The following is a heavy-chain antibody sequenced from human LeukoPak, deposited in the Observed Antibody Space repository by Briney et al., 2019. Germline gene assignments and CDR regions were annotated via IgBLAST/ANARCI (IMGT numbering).Heavy chain of an antibody. J-gene: IGHJ4*02. CDR1: GFTFSSYS. V-gene: IGHV3-48*01. CDR3: ARGKAAGVSV. CDR2: ISSSSSTI. D-gene: IGHD3-10*01. Sequence: GGSLRLSCAASGFTFSSYSMNWVRQAPGKGLEWVSYISSSSSTIYYADSVKGRFTISRDNAKNSLYLQMNSLRAEDTAVYYCARGKAAGVSVWGQGTLVTVSS.